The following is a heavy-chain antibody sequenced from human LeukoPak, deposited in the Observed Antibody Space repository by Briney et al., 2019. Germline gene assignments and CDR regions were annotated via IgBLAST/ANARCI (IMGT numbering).Heavy chain of an antibody. CDR2: ISSSSSYI. Sequence: GGSLRLSCAASGFTFSSYSMNWVRQAPGKGLEWVSSISSSSSYIYYADSVKGRFTISRDNAKNSLHLQMNSLSAEDTAVYYCARSMRLGLMVYALPWGKGTTVTVSA. CDR1: GFTFSSYS. D-gene: IGHD2-8*01. V-gene: IGHV3-21*01. CDR3: ARSMRLGLMVYALP. J-gene: IGHJ6*04.